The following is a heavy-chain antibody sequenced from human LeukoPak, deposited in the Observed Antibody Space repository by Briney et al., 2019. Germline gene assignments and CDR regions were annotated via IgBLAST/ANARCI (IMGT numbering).Heavy chain of an antibody. Sequence: ASVKVSCKASGYTFTSYGISGVRQAPGQGLEWMGWMSAYNGNTNYAQKLQVRVTMTTDTSTSTAYMALRSLRSDDTAVYYCARGTPWSPAVKVNWFDPWGQGTLVTVSS. V-gene: IGHV1-18*01. D-gene: IGHD2-2*01. J-gene: IGHJ5*02. CDR1: GYTFTSYG. CDR2: MSAYNGNT. CDR3: ARGTPWSPAVKVNWFDP.